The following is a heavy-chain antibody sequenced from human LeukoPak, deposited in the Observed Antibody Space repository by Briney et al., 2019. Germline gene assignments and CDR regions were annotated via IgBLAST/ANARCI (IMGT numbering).Heavy chain of an antibody. CDR3: AREQDIVVVPAGFDP. D-gene: IGHD2-2*01. Sequence: ASVKVSCKASGYTFTGYYMHWVRQAPGQGLEWTGRINPNSGGTNYAQKFQGRVTMTRDTSISTAYMELSRRRSDDTAVYYCAREQDIVVVPAGFDPWGQGTLVTVSS. J-gene: IGHJ5*02. CDR2: INPNSGGT. CDR1: GYTFTGYY. V-gene: IGHV1-2*06.